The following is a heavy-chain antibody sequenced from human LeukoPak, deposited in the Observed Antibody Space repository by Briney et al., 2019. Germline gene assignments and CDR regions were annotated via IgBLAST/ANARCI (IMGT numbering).Heavy chain of an antibody. V-gene: IGHV4-34*01. CDR3: ASRGLNYDFWSGHFDY. D-gene: IGHD3-3*01. Sequence: SETLSLTCAVYGGSFSGYYWSWIRQPPGKGLEWIGEINHSGSTNYNPSLKSRVTISVDTPKNQFSLKLSSVTAADTAVYYCASRGLNYDFWSGHFDYWGQGTLVTVSS. J-gene: IGHJ4*02. CDR1: GGSFSGYY. CDR2: INHSGST.